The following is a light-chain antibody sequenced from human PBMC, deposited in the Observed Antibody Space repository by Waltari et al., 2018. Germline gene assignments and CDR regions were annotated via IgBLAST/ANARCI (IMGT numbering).Light chain of an antibody. CDR3: QTWSTTMV. CDR1: SGHTTYG. CDR2: AKTDASH. V-gene: IGLV4-69*01. J-gene: IGLJ2*01. Sequence: QVVLTQSPSASASLGASVNLTCTLSSGHTTYGIAWHQQQPGKAPRFLIKAKTDASHTRGDGIPDRFSGSSSGAVRYLTISSLQSEDEADYYCQTWSTTMVFGGGTRLTVL.